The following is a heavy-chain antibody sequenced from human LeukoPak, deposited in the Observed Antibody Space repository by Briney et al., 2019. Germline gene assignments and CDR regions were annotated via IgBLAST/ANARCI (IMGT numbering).Heavy chain of an antibody. Sequence: KPSETLSLTCTVSGGSISSYYWGWIRQPPGKGLEWIGSIYSGNTDYNPSLKSRVTISVETSKNQFSLKLSSVTAADTAVYYCARDLPYYDILTGLDAFDIWGQGTMVTVSS. CDR1: GGSISSYY. CDR2: IYSGNT. V-gene: IGHV4-39*07. J-gene: IGHJ3*02. CDR3: ARDLPYYDILTGLDAFDI. D-gene: IGHD3-9*01.